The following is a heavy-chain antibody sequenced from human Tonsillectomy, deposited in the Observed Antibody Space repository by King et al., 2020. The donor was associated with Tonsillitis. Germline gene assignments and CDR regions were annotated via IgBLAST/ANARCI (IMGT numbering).Heavy chain of an antibody. J-gene: IGHJ4*02. V-gene: IGHV3-48*01. D-gene: IGHD3-22*01. CDR3: ARDSSWDSSGYYSFDY. CDR2: ISSSRSTI. CDR1: GFTFSSYS. Sequence: VQLVESGGGLVQPGGSLRLSCAASGFTFSSYSMNWVRPAPGKGLEWVSYISSSRSTIYYADSVKGRFTISRDNAKNSLYLQMNSLRAEDTAVYYCARDSSWDSSGYYSFDYWGQGTLVTVSS.